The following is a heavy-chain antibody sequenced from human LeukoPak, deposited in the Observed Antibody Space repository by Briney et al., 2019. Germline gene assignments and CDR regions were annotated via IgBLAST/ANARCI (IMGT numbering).Heavy chain of an antibody. CDR3: ARSLISRGSGSYSSDY. V-gene: IGHV3-53*01. D-gene: IGHD3-10*01. CDR1: GFTVSSNY. CDR2: IYSGGST. J-gene: IGHJ4*02. Sequence: GGSQRLSCAASGFTVSSNYMSWVRQAPGKGLEWVSVIYSGGSTYYADSVKGRFTISRDNAKNSLYLQMNSLRAEDTAVYYCARSLISRGSGSYSSDYWGQGTLVTVSS.